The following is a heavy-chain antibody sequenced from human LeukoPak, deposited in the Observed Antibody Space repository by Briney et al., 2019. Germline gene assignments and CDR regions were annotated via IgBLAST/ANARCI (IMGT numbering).Heavy chain of an antibody. CDR2: IKQDGSEK. V-gene: IGHV3-7*01. CDR1: GFTFSSCW. Sequence: GGSLRLSCAASGFTFSSCWMSWVRQAPGKGLEWVANIKQDGSEKYYVDSVKGRFTISRDNAKNSLYLQMNSLRAEDTAVYYCARVLIVATIVYFDYWGQGTLVSVSS. D-gene: IGHD5-12*01. CDR3: ARVLIVATIVYFDY. J-gene: IGHJ4*02.